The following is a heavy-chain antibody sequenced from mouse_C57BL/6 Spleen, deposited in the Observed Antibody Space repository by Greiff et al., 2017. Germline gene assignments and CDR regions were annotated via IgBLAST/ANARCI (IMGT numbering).Heavy chain of an antibody. D-gene: IGHD3-1*01. Sequence: QVQLQQPGAELVKPGASVKLSCKASGYTFTSYWMHWVKQRPGQGLEWIGMIHPNSGSTNYNEKFKSKATLTVDKSSSTAYMQLSSLTSEDSAVYYGARDGLLPYYFDYWGQGTTLTVSS. CDR1: GYTFTSYW. J-gene: IGHJ2*01. CDR2: IHPNSGST. CDR3: ARDGLLPYYFDY. V-gene: IGHV1-64*01.